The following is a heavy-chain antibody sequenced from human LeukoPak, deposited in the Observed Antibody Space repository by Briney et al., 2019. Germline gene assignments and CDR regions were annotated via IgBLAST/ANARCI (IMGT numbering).Heavy chain of an antibody. D-gene: IGHD6-19*01. Sequence: SGPTLVKPTQTLTLTCTFSGFSLTTSGVGVGWIRQPPGKALGWLALIYWDDDKRYSPSLKSRLTITKDTSRNQVVLTMTNMDPVDTATYYCAHRPRYSSAHYVWGQGTLVTVSS. CDR3: AHRPRYSSAHYV. CDR1: GFSLTTSGVG. J-gene: IGHJ4*02. V-gene: IGHV2-5*02. CDR2: IYWDDDK.